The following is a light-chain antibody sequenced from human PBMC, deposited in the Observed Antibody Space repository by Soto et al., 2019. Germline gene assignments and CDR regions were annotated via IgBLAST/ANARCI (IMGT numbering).Light chain of an antibody. V-gene: IGLV1-40*01. Sequence: VLTQPPSVSXXPGQRVTIPCTXTSSNIGAGFDVHWYQHLPGTAPKLLIYGNNHRPSGVPDRFSGSKSGTSASLAITGLQAEDEADYSCQSFDTSLGRSVFGGGTKLTVL. CDR3: QSFDTSLGRSV. CDR1: SSNIGAGFD. J-gene: IGLJ2*01. CDR2: GNN.